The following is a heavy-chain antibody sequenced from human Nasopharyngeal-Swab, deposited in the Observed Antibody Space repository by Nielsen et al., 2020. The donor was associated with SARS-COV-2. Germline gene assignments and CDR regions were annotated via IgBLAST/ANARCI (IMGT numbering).Heavy chain of an antibody. Sequence: GESLKISCAASGFTFNSHGMHWVRQAPGKGLEWVAVISFDGSKKYYADSVKGRFTISRDSSKNTLYLQMNSLRAEDTAVYYCARDTSMDIVLPYYGMDVWGQGTTVTVSS. J-gene: IGHJ6*02. D-gene: IGHD5-12*01. CDR2: ISFDGSKK. CDR1: GFTFNSHG. V-gene: IGHV3-30*03. CDR3: ARDTSMDIVLPYYGMDV.